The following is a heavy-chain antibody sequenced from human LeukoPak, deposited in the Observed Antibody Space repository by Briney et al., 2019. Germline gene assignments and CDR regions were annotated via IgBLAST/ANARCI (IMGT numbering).Heavy chain of an antibody. V-gene: IGHV4-59*01. J-gene: IGHJ5*02. CDR1: GGSISSFY. CDR3: ARAVLATKSEHWFDP. CDR2: IYYTGTT. Sequence: LETLSLTCTVSGGSISSFYWSWIRQPPGKGLEWIGYIYYTGTTNYSPSLKSRVTISVDTSKNQFSLKLSSVTAADTAMYYCARAVLATKSEHWFDPWGQGTLVTVSS. D-gene: IGHD2-8*01.